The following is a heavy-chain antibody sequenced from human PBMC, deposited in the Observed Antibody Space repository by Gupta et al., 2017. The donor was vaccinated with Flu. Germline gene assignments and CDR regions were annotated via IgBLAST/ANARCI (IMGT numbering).Heavy chain of an antibody. D-gene: IGHD4-17*01. CDR2: INPDGSST. J-gene: IGHJ4*02. V-gene: IGHV3-74*03. CDR1: GLTFSGSY. Sequence: EVQLVESGGGLVQPGGSLRPSCAASGLTFSGSYLQWVRQAPGKGLVWVSRINPDGSSTTYADTVKSRFTMSRDNAKNTLYLQKNSLGADDTAVDYCATVTTGCWGQGTLVTVSS. CDR3: ATVTTGC.